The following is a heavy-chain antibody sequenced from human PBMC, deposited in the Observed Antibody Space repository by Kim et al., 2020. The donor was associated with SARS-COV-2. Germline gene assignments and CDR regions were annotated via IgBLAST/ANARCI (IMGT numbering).Heavy chain of an antibody. Sequence: SETLSLTCAVYGGSFSGYYWSWIRQPPGKGLEWIGEINHSGSTNYNPSLKSRVTISVDTSKNQFSLKLSSVTAADTAVYYCARVLAGFPWGQGTLVTVSS. CDR3: ARVLAGFP. D-gene: IGHD6-13*01. CDR1: GGSFSGYY. V-gene: IGHV4-34*01. CDR2: INHSGST. J-gene: IGHJ5*02.